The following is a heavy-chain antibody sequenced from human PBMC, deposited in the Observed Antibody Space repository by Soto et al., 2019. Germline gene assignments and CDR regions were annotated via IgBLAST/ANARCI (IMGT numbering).Heavy chain of an antibody. D-gene: IGHD3-10*01. J-gene: IGHJ5*02. V-gene: IGHV4-59*01. Sequence: SSETLSLTFTLSGGSINNYYWSWIRQTPGKGLEWIANIYHSGRSNYNPSLKSRVIISVDTPNNQFSLTLTSVTAADTAVYYCATAGVNGRGDWFDPWGQGTPVTVSS. CDR3: ATAGVNGRGDWFDP. CDR1: GGSINNYY. CDR2: IYHSGRS.